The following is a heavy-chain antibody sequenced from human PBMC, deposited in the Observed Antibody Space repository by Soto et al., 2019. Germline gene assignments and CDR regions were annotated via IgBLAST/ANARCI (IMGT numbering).Heavy chain of an antibody. CDR3: ARVDSGSYYRKNWFDP. J-gene: IGHJ5*02. CDR1: GYTFTTYG. Sequence: QVQLVQSGTEVERPGASVKVSCKASGYTFTTYGISWVRQAPGQGLEWMGWISAYNGNTNYAQKIQGRVTMTTDTSTSTAYMEVRSLRSDDTAVYYCARVDSGSYYRKNWFDPWGQGTLVTVSS. D-gene: IGHD3-10*01. V-gene: IGHV1-18*01. CDR2: ISAYNGNT.